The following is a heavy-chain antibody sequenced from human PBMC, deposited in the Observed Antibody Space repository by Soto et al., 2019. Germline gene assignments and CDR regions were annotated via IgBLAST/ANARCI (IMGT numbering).Heavy chain of an antibody. V-gene: IGHV3-30*18. J-gene: IGHJ3*02. CDR1: GFTFNNYK. D-gene: IGHD2-21*02. Sequence: QVQLVESGGGVVQPGRSLRLSCAASGFTFNNYKMYWVSQAPVKGLEWVAGISQDGSKEYYADSVKGRFSISRDNSKNTLYLQMDSLTAEDTAVYYCAKIRTSGDGDAFDIWGQGTMVTVSS. CDR2: ISQDGSKE. CDR3: AKIRTSGDGDAFDI.